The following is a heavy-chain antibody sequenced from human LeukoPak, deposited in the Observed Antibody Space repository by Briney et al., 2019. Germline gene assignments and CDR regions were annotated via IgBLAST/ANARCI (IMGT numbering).Heavy chain of an antibody. Sequence: PGGSLRLSCAASGFTFSSYAMSWVRQAPGKGLEWVSAISGSGGSTYYADSVKGRFTISRDNSKNTLYLQMNSLRAEDTAVYYCAKVYCSGGSRYYDYWGQGTLVTVSS. V-gene: IGHV3-23*01. CDR1: GFTFSSYA. J-gene: IGHJ4*02. CDR2: ISGSGGST. D-gene: IGHD2-15*01. CDR3: AKVYCSGGSRYYDY.